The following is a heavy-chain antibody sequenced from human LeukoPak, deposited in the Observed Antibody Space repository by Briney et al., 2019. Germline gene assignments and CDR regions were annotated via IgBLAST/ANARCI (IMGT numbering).Heavy chain of an antibody. Sequence: TGGSLRLSCAASGFSFSIYAVSWVRQAPGKGLEWVSAISGSGASTYYADSVKGRFATSRDNSKNTLYLQMNSLRDEDTAVYYCAIPSPYSSGWYGGSDHWGQGTLVTVSS. CDR3: AIPSPYSSGWYGGSDH. D-gene: IGHD6-19*01. V-gene: IGHV3-23*01. J-gene: IGHJ4*02. CDR2: ISGSGAST. CDR1: GFSFSIYA.